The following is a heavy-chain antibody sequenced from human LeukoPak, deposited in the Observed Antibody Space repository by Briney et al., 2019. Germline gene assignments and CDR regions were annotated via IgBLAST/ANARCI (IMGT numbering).Heavy chain of an antibody. CDR3: ARDGLSSANTYYYYMDV. CDR1: GFTFSSYW. D-gene: IGHD1-26*01. J-gene: IGHJ6*03. CDR2: INSDGSST. V-gene: IGHV3-74*01. Sequence: GGSLRLSCTVSGFTFSSYWMHWVRQAPGKGLVWVSRINSDGSSTSYADSVKGRFTISRDNAKNTLYLQMNSLRAKDTAVYYCARDGLSSANTYYYYMDVWGKGTTVTVSS.